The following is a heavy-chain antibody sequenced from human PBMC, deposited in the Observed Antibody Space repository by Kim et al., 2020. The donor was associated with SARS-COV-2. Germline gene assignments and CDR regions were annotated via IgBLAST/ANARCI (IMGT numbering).Heavy chain of an antibody. J-gene: IGHJ4*02. V-gene: IGHV4-59*09. Sequence: STNYTPALKSRVTISVDTSNNKFSLKLSAVTAADTAVYYGVRGGGQVDDWGQGSLVTVSP. CDR2: ST. CDR3: VRGGGQVDD. D-gene: IGHD3-16*01.